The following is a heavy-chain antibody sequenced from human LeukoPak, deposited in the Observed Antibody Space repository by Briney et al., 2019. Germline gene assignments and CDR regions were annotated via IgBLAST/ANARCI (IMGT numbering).Heavy chain of an antibody. CDR2: TYYRSKWYN. V-gene: IGHV6-1*01. D-gene: IGHD6-19*01. Sequence: SQTLSLTCAISGDSVSSNSAAWNWIRQSPSRGLEWLGRTYYRSKWYNDYAVSVKSRITINPDTSKNQFSLQLNSVTPEDTAVYYCARGEAVAGLYYYYGMDVRGQGTTVTVSS. CDR3: ARGEAVAGLYYYYGMDV. J-gene: IGHJ6*02. CDR1: GDSVSSNSAA.